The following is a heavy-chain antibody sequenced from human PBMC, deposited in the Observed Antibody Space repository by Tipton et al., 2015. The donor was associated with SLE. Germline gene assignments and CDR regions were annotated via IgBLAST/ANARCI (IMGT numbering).Heavy chain of an antibody. D-gene: IGHD5-18*01. Sequence: TLSLTCTVSGASISNNRFYWGWIRQPPGKGLEWIGIVFHSEATYYNPSLKSRVTLSVGTSQNQFSLRLRSVTAADTAMYYCARLHGYSYGLNWFDPWGQGTLISVSS. J-gene: IGHJ5*02. CDR1: GASISNNRFY. V-gene: IGHV4-39*07. CDR2: VFHSEAT. CDR3: ARLHGYSYGLNWFDP.